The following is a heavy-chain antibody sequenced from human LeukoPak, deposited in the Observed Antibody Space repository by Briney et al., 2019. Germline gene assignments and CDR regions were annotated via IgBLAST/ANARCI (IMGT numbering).Heavy chain of an antibody. D-gene: IGHD4-17*01. Sequence: ASVKVSCKASGYTFTSYYMHWVRQAPGQGLEWMGWINPNSGGTNYAQKFQGRVTMTRDTSISTAYMELSRLRSDDTAVYYCARDRNGDYDAFDIWGQGTMVTVSS. J-gene: IGHJ3*02. CDR3: ARDRNGDYDAFDI. CDR2: INPNSGGT. V-gene: IGHV1-2*02. CDR1: GYTFTSYY.